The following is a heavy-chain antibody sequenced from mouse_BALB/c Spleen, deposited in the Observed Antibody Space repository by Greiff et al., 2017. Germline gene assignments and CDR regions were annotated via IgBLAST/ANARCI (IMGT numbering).Heavy chain of an antibody. CDR2: ISSGSSTI. CDR3: ASQLGLAY. CDR1: GFTFSSFG. V-gene: IGHV5-17*02. J-gene: IGHJ3*01. Sequence: EVQLVESGGGLVQPGGSRKLSCAASGFTFSSFGMHWVRQAPEKGLEWVAYISSGSSTIYYADTVKGRFTISRDNPKNTLFLQMTSLRSEDTAMYYCASQLGLAYWGQGTLVTVSA. D-gene: IGHD4-1*02.